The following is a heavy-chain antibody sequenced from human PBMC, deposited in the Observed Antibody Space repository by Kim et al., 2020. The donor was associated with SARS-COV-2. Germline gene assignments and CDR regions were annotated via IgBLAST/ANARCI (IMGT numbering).Heavy chain of an antibody. CDR2: INHSGST. D-gene: IGHD3-16*01. Sequence: SETLSLTCAVYGGSFSGYYWSWIRQPPGKGLEWIGEINHSGSTNYNPSLKSRVTISVDTSKNQFSLKLSSVTAADTAVYYCARGLRLMFSQNNQRWGSNWFDPWGQGTLVTVSS. J-gene: IGHJ5*02. V-gene: IGHV4-34*01. CDR1: GGSFSGYY. CDR3: ARGLRLMFSQNNQRWGSNWFDP.